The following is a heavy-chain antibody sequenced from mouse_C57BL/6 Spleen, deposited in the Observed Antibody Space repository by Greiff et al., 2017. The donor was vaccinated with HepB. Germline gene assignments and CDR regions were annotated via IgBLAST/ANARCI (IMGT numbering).Heavy chain of an antibody. J-gene: IGHJ4*01. D-gene: IGHD1-1*01. CDR2: IWSDGST. CDR1: GFSLTSYG. CDR3: ARHGTTVVATRYYAMDY. Sequence: QVQLQQSGPGLVAPSQSLSITCTVSGFSLTSYGVHWVRQPPGKGLEWLVVIWSDGSTTYNSALKSRLSISKDNSKSQVFLKMNSLQTDDTAMYYCARHGTTVVATRYYAMDYWGQGTSVTVSS. V-gene: IGHV2-6-1*01.